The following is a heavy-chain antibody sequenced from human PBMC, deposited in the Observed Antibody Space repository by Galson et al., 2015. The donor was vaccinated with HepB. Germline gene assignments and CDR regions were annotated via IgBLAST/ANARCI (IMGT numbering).Heavy chain of an antibody. CDR1: GFTFSSYA. V-gene: IGHV3-23*01. CDR2: ISGSGGST. J-gene: IGHJ4*02. CDR3: AKVISSGIAAAGTIDY. Sequence: SLRLSCAASGFTFSSYAMSWVRQAPGKGLEWVSAISGSGGSTYYADSVKGRFTISRDNSKNTLYLQMNSLRAEDTAVYYCAKVISSGIAAAGTIDYWGQGTLVTVSS. D-gene: IGHD6-13*01.